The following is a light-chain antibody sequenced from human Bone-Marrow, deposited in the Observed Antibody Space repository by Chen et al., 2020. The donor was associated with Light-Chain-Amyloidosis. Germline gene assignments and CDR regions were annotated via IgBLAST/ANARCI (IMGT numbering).Light chain of an antibody. CDR1: DLPTKY. J-gene: IGLJ2*01. CDR3: QSADSSGTSEVI. Sequence: SYELTQPPSVSVSPGQTARITCSGDDLPTKYAYWYQQKPGQAPVLVIHRDTERPSGISERFSGSSSGTTATLTISGVQAEDEADYHCQSADSSGTSEVIFCVGTKLTVL. V-gene: IGLV3-25*03. CDR2: RDT.